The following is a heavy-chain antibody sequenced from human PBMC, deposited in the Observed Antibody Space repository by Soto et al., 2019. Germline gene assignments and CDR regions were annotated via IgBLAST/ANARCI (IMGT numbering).Heavy chain of an antibody. CDR1: GGSISSGNSYS. D-gene: IGHD3-10*01. CDR3: ARAVAPYFGTWFDP. V-gene: IGHV4-30-2*01. Sequence: QLQLQESGSGLVKPSQTLFLTCAVSGGSISSGNSYSWSWIRQPPGKGLEWIGSISHTGSTSYNPSLKGRVTMSVDKSKNQFSLKLSSVTAADMAVYYCARAVAPYFGTWFDPWGQGTLVIVSS. J-gene: IGHJ5*02. CDR2: ISHTGST.